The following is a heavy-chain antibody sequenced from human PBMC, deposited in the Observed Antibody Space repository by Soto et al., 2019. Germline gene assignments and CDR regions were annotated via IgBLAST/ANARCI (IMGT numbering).Heavy chain of an antibody. J-gene: IGHJ6*02. D-gene: IGHD3-3*01. CDR3: ARGRYYDFWSGHYYYYGMDV. Sequence: AVTLSLTCAVYGASFIGYYWSWIRQPPGKGLEWIGEINHSGSTNYNPSLKSRVTISVDTSKNQFSLKLSSVTAADTAVYYCARGRYYDFWSGHYYYYGMDVWGQGTTVT. CDR2: INHSGST. V-gene: IGHV4-34*01. CDR1: GASFIGYY.